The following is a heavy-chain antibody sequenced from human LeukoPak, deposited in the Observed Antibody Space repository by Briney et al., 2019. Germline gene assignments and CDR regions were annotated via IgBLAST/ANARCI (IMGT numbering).Heavy chain of an antibody. J-gene: IGHJ4*02. CDR2: TYYRSTRSN. CDR1: GDSFSSNSAA. V-gene: IGHV6-1*01. CDR3: ARARLHHTYGSGTNFDY. D-gene: IGHD3-10*01. Sequence: SQTLSLTCAISGDSFSSNSAAWDWVRQSPSRGIEWLGRTYYRSTRSNDYAVSVQSRITINADTSKNQFSLQLNSVTPEDTAVYYCARARLHHTYGSGTNFDYWGQGTLVTVSS.